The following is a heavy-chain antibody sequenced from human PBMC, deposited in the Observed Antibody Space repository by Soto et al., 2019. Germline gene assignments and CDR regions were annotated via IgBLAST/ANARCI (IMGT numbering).Heavy chain of an antibody. Sequence: ASVKVSCKASGYTFTSYDINWVRQATGQGLEWMGWMNPNSDNTGYAQKFQGRVTMTKNTFINTAYMELSSLRSEDTAIYFCAIRHPTNWFDPWGQGTLVTVSS. CDR3: AIRHPTNWFDP. CDR2: MNPNSDNT. CDR1: GYTFTSYD. J-gene: IGHJ5*02. V-gene: IGHV1-8*01.